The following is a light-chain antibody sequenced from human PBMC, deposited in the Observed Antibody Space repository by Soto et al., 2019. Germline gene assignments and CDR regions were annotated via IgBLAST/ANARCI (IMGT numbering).Light chain of an antibody. CDR1: QSVSSN. J-gene: IGKJ1*01. V-gene: IGKV3-15*01. CDR2: GAS. CDR3: QKKNNGPPWT. Sequence: EIVMTQSPATLSVSPGERATLSCRASQSVSSNLAWYQQKPGQAPRLLIYGASTRATGIPARFSGSGSGTEFPLTISSLQSEVLAVYYCQKKNNGPPWTFGPGPKVEIK.